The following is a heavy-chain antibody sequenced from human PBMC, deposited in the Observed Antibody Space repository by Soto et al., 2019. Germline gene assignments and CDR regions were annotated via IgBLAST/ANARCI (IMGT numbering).Heavy chain of an antibody. V-gene: IGHV3-48*02. CDR2: ISSSSSTI. D-gene: IGHD4-17*01. J-gene: IGHJ6*02. CDR1: GFTFSSYS. CDR3: ARDPTTVNRYYYYGMDV. Sequence: GGSLRLSCAASGFTFSSYSMNWVRQAPGKGLEWVSYISSSSSTIYYADSVKGRFTISRDNAKNSLYLQMNSLRDEDTAVYYCARDPTTVNRYYYYGMDVWGQGTTVTVSS.